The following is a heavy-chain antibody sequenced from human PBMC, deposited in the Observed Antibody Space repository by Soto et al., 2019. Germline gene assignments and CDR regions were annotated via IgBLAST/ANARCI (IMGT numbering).Heavy chain of an antibody. CDR3: ARDSFNYYYMVV. V-gene: IGHV3-21*01. CDR1: GFTFSSYS. CDR2: ISSSSSYI. J-gene: IGHJ6*03. Sequence: EVQLVESGGGLVKPGGSLRLSCAASGFTFSSYSMNWVRQAPGKGLEWVSSISSSSSYIYYADSVKGRFTISRDNAKNSLYLQMNSLRAEDTAVYYCARDSFNYYYMVVWGKGTTVTVSS.